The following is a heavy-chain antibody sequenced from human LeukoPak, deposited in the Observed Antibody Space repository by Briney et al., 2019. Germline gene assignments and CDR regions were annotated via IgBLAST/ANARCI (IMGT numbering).Heavy chain of an antibody. CDR2: INPSGGST. Sequence: GASVKLSCKASGYTFVNYYLQWVRQAPGHGHEWMGIINPSGGSTSYPQRFQGRVTMTRDTSPSTVYMELRSLRSEDTAVYYCARGYDTHDYWGQGALVTVSS. D-gene: IGHD3-16*01. V-gene: IGHV1-46*01. CDR1: GYTFVNYY. CDR3: ARGYDTHDY. J-gene: IGHJ4*02.